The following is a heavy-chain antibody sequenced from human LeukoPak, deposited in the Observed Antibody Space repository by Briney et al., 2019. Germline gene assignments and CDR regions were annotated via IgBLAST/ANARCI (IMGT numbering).Heavy chain of an antibody. CDR1: GFTFSSYG. J-gene: IGHJ3*02. CDR2: ISYDGSNK. D-gene: IGHD2-2*01. V-gene: IGHV3-30*18. Sequence: GGSLRLSCAASGFTFSSYGMHWVRQAPGKGLEWVAVISYDGSNKYYADSVKGRFTISRDNSKNTLYLQMNSLGAEDTALYYCAKDIGSSTRNTRKAFDIWGQGTMVTVSS. CDR3: AKDIGSSTRNTRKAFDI.